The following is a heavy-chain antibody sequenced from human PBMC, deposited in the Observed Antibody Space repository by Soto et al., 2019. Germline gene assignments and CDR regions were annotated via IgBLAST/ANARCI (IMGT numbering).Heavy chain of an antibody. CDR3: AKDRRYCSSTSCLQSGPTGLVYYSYSGMYV. D-gene: IGHD2-2*01. V-gene: IGHV3-23*01. CDR1: GFTFSSYA. J-gene: IGHJ6*02. CDR2: ISGSGGST. Sequence: GGSLRLSCAASGFTFSSYAMSWVRQAPGKGLEWVSAISGSGGSTYYADSVKGRFTISRDNSKNTLYLQMNSLRAEDTAVYYCAKDRRYCSSTSCLQSGPTGLVYYSYSGMYVWGQGTTVTVS.